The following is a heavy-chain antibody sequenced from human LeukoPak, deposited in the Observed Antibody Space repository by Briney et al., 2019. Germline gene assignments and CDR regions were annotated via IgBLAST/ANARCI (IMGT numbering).Heavy chain of an antibody. CDR3: ARAYSSSKLFDY. V-gene: IGHV6-1*01. J-gene: IGHJ4*02. CDR1: GDSVSSNSVT. D-gene: IGHD6-6*01. Sequence: PSQTLSLNRAISGDSVSSNSVTWNWIRQSPSRGLEWLGRTYYRSKWYNDYAVSVKSRITINSDTFKNQFSLQLNSVTPEDTAVYYCARAYSSSKLFDYWGQGTLVTVSS. CDR2: TYYRSKWYN.